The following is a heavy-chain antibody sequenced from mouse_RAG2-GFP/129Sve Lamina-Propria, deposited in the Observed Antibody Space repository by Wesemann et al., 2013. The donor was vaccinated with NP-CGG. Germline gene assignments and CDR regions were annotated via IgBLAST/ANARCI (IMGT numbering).Heavy chain of an antibody. CDR1: GYSITSGYY. CDR2: ISYDGSN. V-gene: IGHV3-6*01. D-gene: IGHD4-1*01. J-gene: IGHJ2*01. Sequence: DVQLQESGPGLVKPSQSLSLTCSVTGYSITSGYYWNWIRQFPGNKLEWMGYISYDGSNNYNPSLKNRISITRDTSKNQFFLKLNSVTTEDTATYYCAREQANWDYFDYWGQGTTLTVSS. CDR3: AREQANWDYFDY.